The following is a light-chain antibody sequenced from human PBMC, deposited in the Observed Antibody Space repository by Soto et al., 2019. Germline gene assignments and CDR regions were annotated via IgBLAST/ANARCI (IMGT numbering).Light chain of an antibody. J-gene: IGKJ1*01. CDR3: QQYNTYSRT. V-gene: IGKV1-5*03. CDR2: KAS. Sequence: DIQITHSPSTLSGSVGDRVTITFRASQTISSWLAWYQQKPGKAPKLLIYKASTLKSGVPSRFSGSGSGTEFTLTISSLQPDDFATYYCQQYNTYSRTFGQGTKVDIK. CDR1: QTISSW.